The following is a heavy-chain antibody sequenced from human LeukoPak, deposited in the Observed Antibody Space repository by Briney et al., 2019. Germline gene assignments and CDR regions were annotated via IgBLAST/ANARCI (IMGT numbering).Heavy chain of an antibody. CDR3: ARGPSGYDSSYYYGMDV. CDR1: GGTFSSYA. J-gene: IGHJ6*02. Sequence: ASVKVSCKASGGTFSSYAISWVRQAPGQGLEWMGGIIPIFGTANYAQKFQGRVTITADESTSTAYMELSSLRSEDTAVYYCARGPSGYDSSYYYGMDVWSQGTTVTVSS. CDR2: IIPIFGTA. D-gene: IGHD5-12*01. V-gene: IGHV1-69*13.